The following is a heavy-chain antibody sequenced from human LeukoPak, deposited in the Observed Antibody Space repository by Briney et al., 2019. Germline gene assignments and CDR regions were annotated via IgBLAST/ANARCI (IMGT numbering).Heavy chain of an antibody. CDR2: ISGSASST. Sequence: GGSLRLSCAASGFTFSNYAMSWVRQAPGKGLERVSAISGSASSTYYADSVKGRFTISRDNAKNSLYLQMNSLRAEDTAVYYCARDPPITFGGVIVLRNQYYFDYWGQGTLVTVSS. CDR3: ARDPPITFGGVIVLRNQYYFDY. V-gene: IGHV3-23*01. J-gene: IGHJ4*02. CDR1: GFTFSNYA. D-gene: IGHD3-16*02.